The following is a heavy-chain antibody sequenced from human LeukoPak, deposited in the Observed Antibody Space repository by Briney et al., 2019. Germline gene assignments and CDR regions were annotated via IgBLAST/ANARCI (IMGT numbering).Heavy chain of an antibody. J-gene: IGHJ6*02. CDR1: GGSISSYY. D-gene: IGHD2-15*01. Sequence: SETLSLTCTVSGGSISSYYWSWIRQPLGKGLEWIGYIYYSGSTNYNPSLKSRVTISVDTSKNQFSLKLSSVTAADTAVYYCARELFYGMDVWGQGTTVTVSS. CDR3: ARELFYGMDV. CDR2: IYYSGST. V-gene: IGHV4-59*01.